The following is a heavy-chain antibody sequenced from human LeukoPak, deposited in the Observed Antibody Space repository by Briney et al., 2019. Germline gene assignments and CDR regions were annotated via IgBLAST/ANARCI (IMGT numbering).Heavy chain of an antibody. V-gene: IGHV3-74*01. Sequence: GGSLRLSCAAPGITFGKNWMHLVRQGPEKGLVWISRINSDGGGAIYADSVKGRFTVSRDNAKNTLYLQMNSLRAEDSAVYYCARDVPHNWFDTWGQGTLVTVSS. CDR2: INSDGGGA. CDR3: ARDVPHNWFDT. CDR1: GITFGKNW. J-gene: IGHJ5*02.